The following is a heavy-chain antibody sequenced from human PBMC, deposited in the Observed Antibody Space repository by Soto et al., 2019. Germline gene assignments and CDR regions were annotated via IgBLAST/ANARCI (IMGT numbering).Heavy chain of an antibody. CDR2: IYYSGST. Sequence: SETLSLTCTVSGGSVSSGSYYWSWIRQPPGKGLEWIGYIYYSGSTNYSPSLKSRVTISVDTSKNQFSLKLSSVTAADTAVYYCATSPESDIVVVPAAIFSGFDPWGQGTLVTVSS. CDR1: GGSVSSGSYY. V-gene: IGHV4-61*01. CDR3: ATSPESDIVVVPAAIFSGFDP. D-gene: IGHD2-2*01. J-gene: IGHJ5*02.